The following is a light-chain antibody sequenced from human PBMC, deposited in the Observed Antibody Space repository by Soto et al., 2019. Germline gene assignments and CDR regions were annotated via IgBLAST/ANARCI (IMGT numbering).Light chain of an antibody. Sequence: EIVLTQSPVTLSLSPGERATLSCRASQSVFSSLAWYQQKPGQAPRLLIYDASTSATAIPARFRGSGSGTDFTLTISSLAPEDFAVYYCHQRSNWPLTFGGWTKVEVK. CDR3: HQRSNWPLT. CDR1: QSVFSS. CDR2: DAS. J-gene: IGKJ4*01. V-gene: IGKV3-11*01.